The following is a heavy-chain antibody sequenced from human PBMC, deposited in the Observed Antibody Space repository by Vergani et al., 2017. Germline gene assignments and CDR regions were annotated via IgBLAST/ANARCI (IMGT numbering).Heavy chain of an antibody. CDR1: GYTFTSYD. J-gene: IGHJ6*02. CDR3: ARVGCSSTSCYTSYYYYGMDV. CDR2: IIPILGIA. Sequence: QVQLVQSGAEVKKPGASVKVSCKASGYTFTSYDINWVRQATGQGLEWMGRIIPILGIANYAQKFQGRVTITADKSTSTAYMELSSLRSEDTAVYYCARVGCSSTSCYTSYYYYGMDVWGQGTTVTVSS. D-gene: IGHD2-2*02. V-gene: IGHV1-69*09.